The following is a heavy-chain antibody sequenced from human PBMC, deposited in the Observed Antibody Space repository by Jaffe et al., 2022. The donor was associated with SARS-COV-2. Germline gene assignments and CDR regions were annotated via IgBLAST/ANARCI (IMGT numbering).Heavy chain of an antibody. V-gene: IGHV1-2*02. Sequence: QVQLFQSGAEVKKPGASMKVSCKASGYTFRGYYIHWVRQAPGQGLEWMGWISPNTGATIYAHKFQGRLTLTRDTSIDTAFLELGSLRPDDTAVYYCAREEDILTGYPLLGLESWGQGTLVTVSS. CDR2: ISPNTGAT. CDR1: GYTFRGYY. D-gene: IGHD3-9*01. J-gene: IGHJ4*02. CDR3: AREEDILTGYPLLGLES.